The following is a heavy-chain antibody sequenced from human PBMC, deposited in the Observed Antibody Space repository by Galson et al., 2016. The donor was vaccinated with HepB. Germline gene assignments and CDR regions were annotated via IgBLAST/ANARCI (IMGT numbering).Heavy chain of an antibody. D-gene: IGHD2-2*01. CDR1: GFTFSGFW. J-gene: IGHJ4*02. CDR3: ARVYCSSTSCQPGAY. Sequence: SLRLSCAASGFTFSGFWMSWVRQAPGKGLEWVANIKQDGSEMYYVDSVKGRFTISRDNAKNSLYLQMNSLRAEETDVYYCARVYCSSTSCQPGAYWRQGTLVTVSS. V-gene: IGHV3-7*01. CDR2: IKQDGSEM.